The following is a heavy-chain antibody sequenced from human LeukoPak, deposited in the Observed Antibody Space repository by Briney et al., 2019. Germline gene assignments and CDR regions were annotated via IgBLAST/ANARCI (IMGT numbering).Heavy chain of an antibody. CDR3: AKDSYASVGYSSGWYIDY. Sequence: SGGSLRRSCAASGFTFSSYGMHWVRQAPGKGLEWVAVISYDGSNKYYADSVKGRFTISRDNSKNTLYLQMNSLRAENTAVYYCAKDSYASVGYSSGWYIDYWGQGTLVTVSS. CDR1: GFTFSSYG. D-gene: IGHD6-19*01. CDR2: ISYDGSNK. V-gene: IGHV3-30*18. J-gene: IGHJ4*02.